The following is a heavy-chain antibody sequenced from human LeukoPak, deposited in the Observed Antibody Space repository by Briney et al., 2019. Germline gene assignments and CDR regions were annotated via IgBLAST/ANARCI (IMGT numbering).Heavy chain of an antibody. CDR1: GFIFSDYV. Sequence: GGSLRLSCTASGFIFSDYVMIWVRQAPGKGLEWVSGITASGDRTYYGDSVKGRFTISRDNAKNSLYLQMNSLRAEDTAVYYCAELGITMIGGVWGKGTTVTISS. CDR3: AELGITMIGGV. J-gene: IGHJ6*04. D-gene: IGHD3-10*02. CDR2: ITASGDRT. V-gene: IGHV3-23*01.